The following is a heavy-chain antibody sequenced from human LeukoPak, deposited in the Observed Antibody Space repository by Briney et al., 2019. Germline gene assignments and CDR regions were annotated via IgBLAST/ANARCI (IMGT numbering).Heavy chain of an antibody. J-gene: IGHJ4*02. V-gene: IGHV3-9*01. CDR3: AKVRGTYSSGYFFDY. CDR2: ISWNSGYI. Sequence: GGSLRLSCAASGFTFDNYAMHWVRQAPGKGLEWLSIISWNSGYIGHADSVKGRFTISRDNAKKSLDLQMNSLRAEDTAFYYCAKVRGTYSSGYFFDYWGQGTLVTVSS. D-gene: IGHD6-19*01. CDR1: GFTFDNYA.